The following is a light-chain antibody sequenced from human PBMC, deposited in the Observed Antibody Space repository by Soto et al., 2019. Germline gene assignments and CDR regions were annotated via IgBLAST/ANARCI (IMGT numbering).Light chain of an antibody. CDR1: QSISSY. V-gene: IGKV3-11*01. J-gene: IGKJ5*01. CDR3: QQRNNWPIT. CDR2: DAS. Sequence: EIVLTQSPATLSLSPGERATLSCTASQSISSYLAWYQQKPGQAPRLLIYDASNRATGIPVRFSGSGSGTDFTLTISSLEPEDFALYYCQQRNNWPITFGQGTRWRL.